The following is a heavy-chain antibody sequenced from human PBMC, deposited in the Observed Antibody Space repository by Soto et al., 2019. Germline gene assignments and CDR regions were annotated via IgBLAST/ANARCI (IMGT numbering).Heavy chain of an antibody. V-gene: IGHV3-23*01. CDR2: ISGSGGST. D-gene: IGHD4-17*01. CDR3: AKGGIDYGDYGYY. Sequence: EVQLLESGGGLVQPGGSLRLSCAASGFTFSSYAMSWVRQAPGKGLEWVSAISGSGGSTYYADSVKGRFTISRDNYKHTLYLQMNSLRAEDTAVYYCAKGGIDYGDYGYYWGQGTLVTVSS. CDR1: GFTFSSYA. J-gene: IGHJ4*02.